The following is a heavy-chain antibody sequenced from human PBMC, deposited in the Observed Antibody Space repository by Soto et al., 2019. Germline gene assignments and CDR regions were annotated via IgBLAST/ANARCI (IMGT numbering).Heavy chain of an antibody. CDR3: ATHPLHTAMVRGDAFDI. CDR1: GYTLTELS. CDR2: FDPEDGET. Sequence: GASVKVSCKVSGYTLTELSMHWVRQAPGKGLEWMGGFDPEDGETIYEQKFQGRVTMTEDTSTDTAYMELSSLRSEDTAVYYCATHPLHTAMVRGDAFDIWGQGTMVTVSS. D-gene: IGHD5-18*01. J-gene: IGHJ3*02. V-gene: IGHV1-24*01.